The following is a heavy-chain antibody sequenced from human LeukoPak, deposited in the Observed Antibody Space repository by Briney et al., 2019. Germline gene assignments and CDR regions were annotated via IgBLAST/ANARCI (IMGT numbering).Heavy chain of an antibody. CDR2: ISSSSSYI. Sequence: GGSLRLSCAASGFTFSSYSMNWVRQAPGKGLEWVASISSSSSYIYYADSVKGRFTISRDNAKNSLYLQMNSLRAEDTAVYYCARDGSKYSSSSENPWGQGTLVTVSS. V-gene: IGHV3-21*01. CDR1: GFTFSSYS. J-gene: IGHJ5*02. CDR3: ARDGSKYSSSSENP. D-gene: IGHD6-6*01.